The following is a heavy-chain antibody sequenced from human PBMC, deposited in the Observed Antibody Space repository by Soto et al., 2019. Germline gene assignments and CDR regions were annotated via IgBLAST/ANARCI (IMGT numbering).Heavy chain of an antibody. J-gene: IGHJ4*02. Sequence: QVQLQESGPGLVMPSETLSLTCTVSGGSISSGDYYWSWIRQPPGKGLEWVGYIYHSGTTYYNPSLKSRVSISVDTPKNHFSLKLSSVTAADTAVYYCARTLGPDSYGHFYCWGQGTLITVSS. D-gene: IGHD5-18*01. CDR2: IYHSGTT. CDR1: GGSISSGDYY. CDR3: ARTLGPDSYGHFYC. V-gene: IGHV4-30-4*01.